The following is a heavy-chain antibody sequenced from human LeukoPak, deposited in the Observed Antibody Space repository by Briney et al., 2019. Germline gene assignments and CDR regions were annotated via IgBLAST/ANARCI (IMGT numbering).Heavy chain of an antibody. V-gene: IGHV3-11*01. D-gene: IGHD3-10*01. Sequence: KAGGSLRLSCAASGFTLSDYYMSWIRQAPGKGLEWVSYISSGGSTIYYADSVKGRVTISRDNAKNSLYLQMNSLRAEDTAVYYCARVEARYYGSGSYYNVWTFDYWGQGTLVTVSS. CDR2: ISSGGSTI. CDR3: ARVEARYYGSGSYYNVWTFDY. CDR1: GFTLSDYY. J-gene: IGHJ4*02.